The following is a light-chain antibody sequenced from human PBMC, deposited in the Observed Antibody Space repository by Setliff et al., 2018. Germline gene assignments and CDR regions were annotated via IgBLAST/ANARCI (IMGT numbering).Light chain of an antibody. J-gene: IGLJ1*01. CDR1: SSDVGGYNY. CDR3: SSYAGSLYV. Sequence: QSVLTQHPSASGSPGQSVTIPCTGTSSDVGGYNYVSWYQQHPGKAPKLMIYEVSKRPSGVPDRFSGSKSGNTASLTVSGLQAEDEADYYCSSYAGSLYVFGTVTKVTVL. CDR2: EVS. V-gene: IGLV2-8*01.